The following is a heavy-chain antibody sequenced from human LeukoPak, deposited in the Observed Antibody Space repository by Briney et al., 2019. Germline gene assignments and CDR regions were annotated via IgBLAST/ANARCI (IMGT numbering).Heavy chain of an antibody. CDR3: ATETDYY. J-gene: IGHJ4*02. V-gene: IGHV3-66*01. D-gene: IGHD2-21*01. Sequence: PGGSLRLSCAASGFTLSSNYMSWVRQAPGKGLEWVSVIYSGGGTYYADSVKGRFTISRDNSKNTVYLQMNSLRAEDTAVYYCATETDYYWGQGTLVTVSS. CDR2: IYSGGGT. CDR1: GFTLSSNY.